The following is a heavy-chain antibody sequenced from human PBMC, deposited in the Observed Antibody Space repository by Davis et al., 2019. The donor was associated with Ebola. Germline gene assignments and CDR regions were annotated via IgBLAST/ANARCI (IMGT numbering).Heavy chain of an antibody. V-gene: IGHV3-23*01. CDR3: ARDSPGVAAAFDY. CDR2: ITGSGSLT. J-gene: IGHJ4*02. D-gene: IGHD6-13*01. Sequence: GESLKISCAASGFTFSNYAMSWVRQAPGKGLEWVSAITGSGSLTGYADSVKGRFTISRDNSKNSLYLQMNSLRDEDTAVYYCARDSPGVAAAFDYWGQGTLVTVSS. CDR1: GFTFSNYA.